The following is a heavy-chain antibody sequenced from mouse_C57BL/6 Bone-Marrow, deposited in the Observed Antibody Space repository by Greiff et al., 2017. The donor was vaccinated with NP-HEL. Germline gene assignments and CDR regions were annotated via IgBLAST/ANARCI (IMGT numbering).Heavy chain of an antibody. D-gene: IGHD1-1*01. V-gene: IGHV1-42*01. CDR1: GYSFTGYY. CDR2: INPSTGGT. J-gene: IGHJ1*03. Sequence: EVKVVESGPELVKPGASVKISCKASGYSFTGYYMNWVKQSPEKSLEWIGEINPSTGGTTYNQKFKAKATLTVDKSSSTAYMQLKSLTSEDSAVYYCARDYGSSHWYFDVWGTGTTVTVSS. CDR3: ARDYGSSHWYFDV.